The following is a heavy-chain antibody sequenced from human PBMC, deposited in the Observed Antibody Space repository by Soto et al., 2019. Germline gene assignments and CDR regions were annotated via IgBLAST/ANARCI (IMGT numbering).Heavy chain of an antibody. J-gene: IGHJ4*02. D-gene: IGHD1-1*01. CDR3: ARGPPPER. V-gene: IGHV5-51*01. CDR2: IYPDGSET. CDR1: GYNFTDYW. Sequence: PGESLKISCKASGYNFTDYWIDWLRQMPGKGLEWMAPIYPDGSETRYSPSFQGQVTISADKSISTAYLQGSSLKASDSAMYYCARGPPPERWAQGTMVTVSS.